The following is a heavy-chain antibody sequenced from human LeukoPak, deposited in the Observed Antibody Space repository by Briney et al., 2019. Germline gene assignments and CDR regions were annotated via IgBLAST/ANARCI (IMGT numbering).Heavy chain of an antibody. J-gene: IGHJ1*01. CDR3: AKNRGDHDPEYFQN. CDR1: GFTVSSNY. V-gene: IGHV3-53*01. Sequence: GGSLRLSCAASGFTVSSNYMSWVRQAPGKGLEWVSVIYSGGSTYHADSVQGRFTISRDNSKNTLYLQMNSLRAEDTAVYYCAKNRGDHDPEYFQNWGQGTLVTVSS. D-gene: IGHD2-21*02. CDR2: IYSGGST.